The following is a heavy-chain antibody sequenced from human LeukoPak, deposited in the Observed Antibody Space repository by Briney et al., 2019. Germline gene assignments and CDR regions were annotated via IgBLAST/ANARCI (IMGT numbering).Heavy chain of an antibody. CDR2: INPNSGGT. Sequence: ASVKVSCKASGYTFTGYYMHWVRQAPGQGLEWMGWINPNSGGTNYAQQFQGRVTMTRNTSISTAYMELSSLRSEDTAVYYCARAYYSNRFDPWGQGTLVTVSS. CDR3: ARAYYSNRFDP. V-gene: IGHV1-2*02. J-gene: IGHJ5*02. CDR1: GYTFTGYY. D-gene: IGHD4-11*01.